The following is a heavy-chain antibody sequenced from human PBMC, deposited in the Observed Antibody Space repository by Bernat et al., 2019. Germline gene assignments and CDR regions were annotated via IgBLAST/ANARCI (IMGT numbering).Heavy chain of an antibody. CDR1: GFTFSSYW. Sequence: EVQLVESGGGVVQPGGSLRLSCAASGFTFSSYWMSWVRQAPGKGLEWVANIKQDGSEKYYVDSVKGRFTISRDNAKNSLYPQMNSLRAEDTAVYYCARRWLTIASFAFDIWGQGTMVTVSS. V-gene: IGHV3-7*04. CDR2: IKQDGSEK. CDR3: ARRWLTIASFAFDI. J-gene: IGHJ3*02. D-gene: IGHD5-24*01.